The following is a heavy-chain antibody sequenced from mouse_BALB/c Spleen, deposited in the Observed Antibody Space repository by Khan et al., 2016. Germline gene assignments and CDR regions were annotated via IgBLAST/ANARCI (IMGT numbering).Heavy chain of an antibody. J-gene: IGHJ1*01. V-gene: IGHV3-2*02. D-gene: IGHD1-2*01. CDR1: GYSITSDYA. CDR3: TRSPTATRYFDV. CDR2: IRYSGST. Sequence: EVQLQESGPGLVKPSQSLSLTCTVTGYSITSDYAWNWIRQFPGNKLEWMGYIRYSGSTTYNPSLKSRISITRDTSKNPFFLQLYSVTTEDTATYYGTRSPTATRYFDVWGAGTTVTVSS.